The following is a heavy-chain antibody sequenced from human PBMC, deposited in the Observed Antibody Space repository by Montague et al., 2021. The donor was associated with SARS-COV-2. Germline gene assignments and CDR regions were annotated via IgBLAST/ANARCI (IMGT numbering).Heavy chain of an antibody. Sequence: SETLSLTCDVSGASVNTSNWWSWVRQPPGKGLQWFGENYHSGSTNYNPSSESRLTITIDKTKNHYSLREMSVTAADTTAYYCAGEMKEVGNRGCFDFWGQGSLVTVSS. J-gene: IGHJ4*02. CDR1: GASVNTSNW. D-gene: IGHD7-27*01. CDR3: AGEMKEVGNRGCFDF. V-gene: IGHV4-4*02. CDR2: NYHSGST.